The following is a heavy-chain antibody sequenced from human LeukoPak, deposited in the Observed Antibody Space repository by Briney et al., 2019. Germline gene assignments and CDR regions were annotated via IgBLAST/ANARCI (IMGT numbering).Heavy chain of an antibody. V-gene: IGHV4-34*01. CDR1: GGSFSSYY. CDR3: ARSWGSGEYSPYYYYYYMDV. Sequence: SETLSLTCAVYGGSFSSYYWSWIRQPPEKGLEWIGEINHSGSTNYNPSLKSRVTISVDTSKNQFSLKLSSVTAADTSVYYCARSWGSGEYSPYYYYYYMDVWGKGTTVTVSS. J-gene: IGHJ6*03. D-gene: IGHD3-16*01. CDR2: INHSGST.